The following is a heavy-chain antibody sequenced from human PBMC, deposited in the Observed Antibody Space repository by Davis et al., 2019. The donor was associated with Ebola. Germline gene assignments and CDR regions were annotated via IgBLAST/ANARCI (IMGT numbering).Heavy chain of an antibody. D-gene: IGHD3-9*01. CDR3: ARDRYDIATGYVYYFDY. Sequence: SLKISCAASGFTFDDYAMHWVRQAPGKGLEWVSGISWNSGSIGYADSVKGRFTISRDNAKNSLYLQMNSLRAEDTAIYYCARDRYDIATGYVYYFDYWGQGTLVTVSS. CDR1: GFTFDDYA. CDR2: ISWNSGSI. V-gene: IGHV3-9*01. J-gene: IGHJ4*02.